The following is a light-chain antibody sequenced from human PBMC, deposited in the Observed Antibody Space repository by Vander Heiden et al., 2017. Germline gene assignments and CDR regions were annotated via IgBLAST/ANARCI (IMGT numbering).Light chain of an antibody. J-gene: IGLJ3*02. CDR3: CSYAGSYTVV. Sequence: QSALTPPRSVSGSPGQSVTISCSGTSSDVGAYDYVSWYQQHPGKAPKLLSDDVTKWPSGVPDRVAGSKSGNTATLTISGLLTEDEAYYYCCSYAGSYTVVFGGGTKVTVL. V-gene: IGLV2-11*01. CDR2: DVT. CDR1: SSDVGAYDY.